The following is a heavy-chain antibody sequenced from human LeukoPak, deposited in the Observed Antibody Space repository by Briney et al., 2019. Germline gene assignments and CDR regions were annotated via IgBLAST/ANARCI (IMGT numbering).Heavy chain of an antibody. CDR1: GFTFSSYE. Sequence: GGSLRLSCAASGFTFSSYEMNWVRQAPGKGLEWVSYISSSSSYTNYADSVKGRFTISRGNAKNSLYLQMNSLRAEDTAVYYCARRKFSSGYYYYYGMDVWGQGTTVTVSS. J-gene: IGHJ6*02. V-gene: IGHV3-21*05. CDR3: ARRKFSSGYYYYYGMDV. D-gene: IGHD6-19*01. CDR2: ISSSSSYT.